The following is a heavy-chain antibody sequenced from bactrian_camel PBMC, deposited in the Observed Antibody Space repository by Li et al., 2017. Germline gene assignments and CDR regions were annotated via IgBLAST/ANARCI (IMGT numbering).Heavy chain of an antibody. CDR3: AAGDRSYGDTCRNKY. Sequence: DVQLVESGGRSVQAGGSLTLSCTDSKFTFDDPNMGWYRQAPGKECELVSTISRDGDTYYSHFAKGRFTVSHGNTKNTVNLQMNHLKPEDAAVYYCAAGDRSYGDTCRNKYWGQGTQVTVS. CDR1: KFTFDDPN. CDR2: TISRDGDT. D-gene: IGHD6*01. J-gene: IGHJ4*01. V-gene: IGHV3S66*01.